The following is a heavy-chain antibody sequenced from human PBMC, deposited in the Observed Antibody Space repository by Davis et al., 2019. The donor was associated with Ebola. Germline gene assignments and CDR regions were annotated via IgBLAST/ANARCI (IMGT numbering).Heavy chain of an antibody. CDR2: ISGDGGST. V-gene: IGHV3-43*02. CDR3: ARGRNWFDP. Sequence: GESLKISCAASGFTFDDYAMHWVRQAPGKGLEWVSLISGDGGSTYYADSVKGRFTISRDNAKNSLYLQMNSLRDEDTAVYYCARGRNWFDPWGQGTLVTVSS. J-gene: IGHJ5*02. CDR1: GFTFDDYA.